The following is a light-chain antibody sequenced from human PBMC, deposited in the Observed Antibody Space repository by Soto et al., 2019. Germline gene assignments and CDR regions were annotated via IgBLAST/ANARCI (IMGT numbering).Light chain of an antibody. CDR2: AAS. Sequence: DIQMTQSPSSVSASVGDKVTISCRASQATSSWLAWYQQKPGKAPKFLIYAASGLQGGVPSRFSGSGSGTDFTLTISSLQPEDFATYYCQQANSFPLTFGPGTKVDIK. V-gene: IGKV1D-12*01. CDR3: QQANSFPLT. J-gene: IGKJ3*01. CDR1: QATSSW.